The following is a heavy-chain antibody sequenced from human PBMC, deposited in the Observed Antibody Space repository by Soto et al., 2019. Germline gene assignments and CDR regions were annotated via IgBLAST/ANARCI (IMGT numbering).Heavy chain of an antibody. J-gene: IGHJ4*02. CDR2: IYYSGST. V-gene: IGHV4-59*08. CDR1: GGSISSYY. CDR3: ARHSGTNSGYNLDY. D-gene: IGHD5-12*01. Sequence: QVQLQESGPGLVKPSETLSLTCTVSGGSISSYYWSWIRQPPGKGLEWIGYIYYSGSTNYNPSLKSRVTISVDTSKNQFSLKLSSVTAADTAVYYCARHSGTNSGYNLDYWGQGTLVTVSS.